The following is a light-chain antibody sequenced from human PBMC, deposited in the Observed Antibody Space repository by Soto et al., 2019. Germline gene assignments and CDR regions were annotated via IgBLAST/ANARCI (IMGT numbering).Light chain of an antibody. Sequence: QSALTQPASVSGSPGQSITISCTGTSSDVGSHNLVSWYQQHPGQAPKLMLYGVSKRPFGVSAGFSSSKSGNTASLTNSGLQAEDEADYYCCSYGGSRAVFGGGTQLTVL. J-gene: IGLJ7*01. V-gene: IGLV2-23*02. CDR1: SSDVGSHNL. CDR3: CSYGGSRAV. CDR2: GVS.